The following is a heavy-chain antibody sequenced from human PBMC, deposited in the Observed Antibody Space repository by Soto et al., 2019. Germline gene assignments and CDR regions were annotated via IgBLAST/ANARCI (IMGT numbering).Heavy chain of an antibody. D-gene: IGHD2-15*01. V-gene: IGHV3-23*01. CDR1: GVTFSSYA. J-gene: IGHJ4*02. CDR2: ISGSGGST. CDR3: ARSEYCSGGTCYSLSPYYFDY. Sequence: GGSLRLSCAASGVTFSSYAMSWVRQAPGKGLEWVSSISGSGGSTYYADSVKGRFTISRDNSKNTLYLQMNSLRAEDTTVYYCARSEYCSGGTCYSLSPYYFDYWGQGTLVTVSS.